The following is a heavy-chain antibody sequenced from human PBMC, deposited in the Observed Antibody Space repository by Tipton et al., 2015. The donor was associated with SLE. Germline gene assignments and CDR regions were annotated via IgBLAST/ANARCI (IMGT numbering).Heavy chain of an antibody. D-gene: IGHD6-13*01. CDR1: GGSISSSSYY. CDR2: INHSGST. CDR3: ARGGDSSRLRDAFAV. J-gene: IGHJ3*01. V-gene: IGHV4-39*07. Sequence: SLTCPVSGGSISSSSYYWSWIRQPPGKGLEWIGEINHSGSTNYNPSLKSRVTISVDTSKNQFSLKLTSVTAADTAVYYCARGGDSSRLRDAFAVWGQGTMVTVSS.